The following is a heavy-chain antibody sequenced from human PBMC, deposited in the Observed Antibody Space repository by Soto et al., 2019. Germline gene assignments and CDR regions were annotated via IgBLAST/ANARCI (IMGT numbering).Heavy chain of an antibody. V-gene: IGHV3-33*01. D-gene: IGHD3-9*01. J-gene: IGHJ5*02. Sequence: QVQLVESGGGVVQPGRSLRLSCAASGFTVSSSGMHWVRPDPGKGLEWVAVIWYDGSNKYYADSVKGRFTISRDNSKNTLYLQMNSLRAEDTAVYYCARDRGVILTGYYTFGWFYPWGKGTLVTVSS. CDR1: GFTVSSSG. CDR3: ARDRGVILTGYYTFGWFYP. CDR2: IWYDGSNK.